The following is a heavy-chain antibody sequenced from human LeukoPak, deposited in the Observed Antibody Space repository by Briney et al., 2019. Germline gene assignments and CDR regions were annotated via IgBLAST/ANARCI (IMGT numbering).Heavy chain of an antibody. CDR2: INHSGRT. D-gene: IGHD6-13*01. J-gene: IGHJ4*02. Sequence: PSETLSLTCAVYGGSFSGYYWSWIRQPPGKGLEWIGEINHSGRTNYNPSPKSRVTISVDTTKNQYSLKRSSVTAADTAVYYCARALAAADPFDYWGQGTLVTVSS. CDR1: GGSFSGYY. CDR3: ARALAAADPFDY. V-gene: IGHV4-34*01.